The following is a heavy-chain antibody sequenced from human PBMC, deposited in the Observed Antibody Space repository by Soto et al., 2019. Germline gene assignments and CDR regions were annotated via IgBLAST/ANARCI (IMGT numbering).Heavy chain of an antibody. V-gene: IGHV1-69*01. CDR3: AGDEDGFLVRHGMDG. J-gene: IGHJ6*02. Sequence: QVPLVQSGAEVKKPGSSVKVSCKASGGTFSSYAISWVRQAPGQGLEWMGGIIPIFGTANYAQKFQGRVTITADEITGTGYMGLGSPGSEGTGGDFWAGDEDGFLVRHGMDGWGQGTTVTVSS. CDR1: GGTFSSYA. CDR2: IIPIFGTA. D-gene: IGHD3-3*01.